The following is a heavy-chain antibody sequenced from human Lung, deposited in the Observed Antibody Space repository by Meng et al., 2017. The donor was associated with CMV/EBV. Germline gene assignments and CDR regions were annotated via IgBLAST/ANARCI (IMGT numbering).Heavy chain of an antibody. V-gene: IGHV7-4-1*01. D-gene: IGHD6-19*01. CDR2: ININTGNP. J-gene: IGHJ4*02. CDR1: GYTFTSSS. Sequence: QVQLVQSGSELKKPGDSLTVSCQAAGYTFTSSSMNWVRHAPGQGLGWMGWININTGNPTYAQGFTGRFVFSLDTSVSTAYLQIDSLKADDTAVYYCARGNGWRFDYWGQGTLVTVSS. CDR3: ARGNGWRFDY.